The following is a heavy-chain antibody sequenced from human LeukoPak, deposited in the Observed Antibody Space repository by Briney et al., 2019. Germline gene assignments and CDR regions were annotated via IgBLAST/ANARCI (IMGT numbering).Heavy chain of an antibody. CDR3: TRLGGIGFDP. Sequence: GGSPRLSCAASGFTFSGSAMHWVRQASGKGLEWVGRIRSKANSYATAYAASVKGRFTISRDDSKNTAYLQMNSLKTEDTAVYYCTRLGGIGFDPWGQGTLVTVSS. CDR2: IRSKANSYAT. V-gene: IGHV3-73*01. J-gene: IGHJ5*02. CDR1: GFTFSGSA. D-gene: IGHD3-3*01.